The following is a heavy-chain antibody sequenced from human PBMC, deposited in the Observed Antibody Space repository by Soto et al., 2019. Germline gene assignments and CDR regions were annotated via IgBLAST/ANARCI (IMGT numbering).Heavy chain of an antibody. Sequence: GGSLRLSCAASGFPFSSYAMSWVRQAPGKGLEWVSGISGSGGITYYADSVKGRFTISRDNSKNTLYLQMNSLRADDTAVYFCAKSLSASPNYFFDSWGQGTLVTVSS. CDR1: GFPFSSYA. CDR3: AKSLSASPNYFFDS. J-gene: IGHJ4*02. CDR2: ISGSGGIT. D-gene: IGHD1-1*01. V-gene: IGHV3-23*01.